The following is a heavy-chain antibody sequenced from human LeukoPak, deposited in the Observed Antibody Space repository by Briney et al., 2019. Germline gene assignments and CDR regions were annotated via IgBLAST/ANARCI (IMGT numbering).Heavy chain of an antibody. J-gene: IGHJ4*02. Sequence: GGSLRLSCAASGFTFSDYYMSWIRQAPGKGLECISYISTSGSTIYYTDSVKGRFTISRDSATKSLYLQMNSLRAEDTAVYYCARDRDYSSGWFVSVFDYWGQGTLVTVSS. CDR2: ISTSGSTI. V-gene: IGHV3-11*04. CDR1: GFTFSDYY. D-gene: IGHD6-19*01. CDR3: ARDRDYSSGWFVSVFDY.